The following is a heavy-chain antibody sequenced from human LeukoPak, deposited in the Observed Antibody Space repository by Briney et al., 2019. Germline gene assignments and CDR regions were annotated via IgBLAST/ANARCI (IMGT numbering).Heavy chain of an antibody. CDR3: AKSLRLRFLEWLSSPFDY. CDR2: ISGSGGST. J-gene: IGHJ4*02. Sequence: GGSLRLSCAASGFTFSSYAMSWVCQAPGKGLEWVSAISGSGGSTYYADSVKGRFTISRDNSKNTLYLQMNSLRAEDTAVYYCAKSLRLRFLEWLSSPFDYWGQGTLVTVSS. CDR1: GFTFSSYA. V-gene: IGHV3-23*01. D-gene: IGHD3-3*01.